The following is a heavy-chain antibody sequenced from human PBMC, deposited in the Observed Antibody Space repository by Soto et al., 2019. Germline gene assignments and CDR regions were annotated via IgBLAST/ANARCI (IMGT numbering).Heavy chain of an antibody. CDR2: IYYSGGT. Sequence: SVTLSLTCTVSGGSIRGYYWRWIRQPTGKGLKWIGYIYYSGGTNYNPSIKSRVTISVDTSKNQFSLKLSSVTAVDTAVYYCARVYRDYLDYWGQGILGTGSS. CDR3: ARVYRDYLDY. D-gene: IGHD2-2*01. CDR1: GGSIRGYY. V-gene: IGHV4-59*01. J-gene: IGHJ4*02.